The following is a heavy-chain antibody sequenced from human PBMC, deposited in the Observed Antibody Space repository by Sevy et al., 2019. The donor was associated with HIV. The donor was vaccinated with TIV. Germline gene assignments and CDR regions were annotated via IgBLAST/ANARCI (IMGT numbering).Heavy chain of an antibody. Sequence: GGSLRLSCAASGFAFYDYSMSWIRQAPGKGLEWVATLSFGCGKINYADSVKGRFTISRDNSKNSFYLQMDNLRVEDTALYYCAREGYTRPHDYSGQGTRVTVSS. J-gene: IGHJ4*02. CDR1: GFAFYDYS. V-gene: IGHV3-23*01. D-gene: IGHD6-13*01. CDR2: LSFGCGKI. CDR3: AREGYTRPHDY.